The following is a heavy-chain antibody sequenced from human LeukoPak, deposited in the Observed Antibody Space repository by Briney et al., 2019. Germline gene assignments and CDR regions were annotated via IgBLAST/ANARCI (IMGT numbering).Heavy chain of an antibody. V-gene: IGHV3-64*01. CDR1: GFSMRSYA. J-gene: IGHJ6*02. D-gene: IGHD3-3*01. CDR3: ARMGIGEFGGALDV. Sequence: PGGSLRPSCAVSGFSMRSYAMHWVRQAPGKGLEYVSSISGDGGTTYYPNSVKDRFTVSRDNSKNTLYLQMGRLRTDDTAVYYCARMGIGEFGGALDVWGQGTTVIVSS. CDR2: ISGDGGTT.